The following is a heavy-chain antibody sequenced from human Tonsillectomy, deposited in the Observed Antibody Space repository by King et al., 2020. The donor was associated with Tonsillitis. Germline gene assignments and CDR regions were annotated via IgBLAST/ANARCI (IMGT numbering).Heavy chain of an antibody. Sequence: QLQESGPGLVKPSETLSLTCTVSGGSISSYYWSWIRQPPGKGLEWIGYIYYSGSTNYNPSLKSRVTISVDTSKNQFSLKLSSVTAADTAVYYCARDRDSGWYSPDAFDIWGQGKMVPVSS. D-gene: IGHD6-19*01. CDR2: IYYSGST. V-gene: IGHV4-59*01. J-gene: IGHJ3*02. CDR1: GGSISSYY. CDR3: ARDRDSGWYSPDAFDI.